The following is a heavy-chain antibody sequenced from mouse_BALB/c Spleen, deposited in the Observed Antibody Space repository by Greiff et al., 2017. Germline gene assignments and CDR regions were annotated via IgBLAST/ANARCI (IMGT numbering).Heavy chain of an antibody. CDR3: ARGRVKGYAMDY. V-gene: IGHV3-8*02. Sequence: EVKLMESGPSLVKPSQTLSLTCSVTGDSITSGYWNWIRKFPGNKLEYMGYISYSGSTYYNPSLKSRISITRDTSKNQYYLQLNSVTTEDTATYYCARGRVKGYAMDYWGQGTSVTVSS. CDR2: ISYSGST. D-gene: IGHD1-3*01. CDR1: GDSITSGY. J-gene: IGHJ4*01.